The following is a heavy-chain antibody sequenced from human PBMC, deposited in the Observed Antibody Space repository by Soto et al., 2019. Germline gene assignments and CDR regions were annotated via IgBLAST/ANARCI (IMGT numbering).Heavy chain of an antibody. J-gene: IGHJ6*02. CDR1: GGSITSSY. V-gene: IGHV4-59*01. CDR3: ARGEDAFFYYGLDV. Sequence: QVQLQESGPRLVKPSATLSLTCTVSGGSITSSYWSCIRRPPGKGLEWIAYIYATGISGYTPSTSYSPSLKSRVTMSVDTSKSQFSLKLTSVTAADTAVYYCARGEDAFFYYGLDVWGQGITVTVSS. CDR2: IYATGISGYTPST.